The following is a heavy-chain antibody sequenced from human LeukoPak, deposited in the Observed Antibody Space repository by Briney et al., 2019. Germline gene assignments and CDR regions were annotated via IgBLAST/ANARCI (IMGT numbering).Heavy chain of an antibody. CDR2: IYYSGST. J-gene: IGHJ2*01. CDR1: GGSISSGGYY. CDR3: ARDRYSSSSGFDL. D-gene: IGHD6-6*01. V-gene: IGHV4-61*08. Sequence: SETLSLTCTVSGGSISSGGYYWSWIRQPPGKGLEWIGYIYYSGSTNYNPSLKSRVTISVDTSKNQFSLKLSSVTAADTAVYYCARDRYSSSSGFDLWGRGTLVTVSS.